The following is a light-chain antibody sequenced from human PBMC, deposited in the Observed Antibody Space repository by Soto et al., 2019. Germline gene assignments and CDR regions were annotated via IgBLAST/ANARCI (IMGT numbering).Light chain of an antibody. Sequence: EIVMTQSPATLSLSPGERATLSCRASQSVSSNLAGYQQKPGQAPRLLIYCASTRATGIPARFSGSGSRTEITLTISSLQSEDYADYYCHHRKTFGQGTKVEIK. V-gene: IGKV3-15*01. CDR2: CAS. CDR3: HHRKT. J-gene: IGKJ1*01. CDR1: QSVSSN.